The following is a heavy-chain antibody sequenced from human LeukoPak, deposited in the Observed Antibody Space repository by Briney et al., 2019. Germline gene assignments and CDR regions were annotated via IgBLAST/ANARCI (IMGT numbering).Heavy chain of an antibody. CDR3: CHSLSGRTGAFDI. V-gene: IGHV6-1*01. D-gene: IGHD2-21*01. CDR1: GDSVSSNSAA. J-gene: IGHJ3*02. CDR2: TYYRSKWYN. Sequence: SQTLSLTFAISGDSVSSNSAAWNWIRQSPSRGLEWLGRTYYRSKWYNDYAVSVKSRITINPDTSKNQFSLQLDSVTPEDTAVYYCCHSLSGRTGAFDIWGRGTVVTVSS.